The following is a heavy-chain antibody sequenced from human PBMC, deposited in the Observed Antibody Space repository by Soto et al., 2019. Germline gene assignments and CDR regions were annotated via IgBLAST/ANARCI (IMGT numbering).Heavy chain of an antibody. CDR3: ARQVEYYYGSGIYWFDP. J-gene: IGHJ5*02. V-gene: IGHV4-30-2*01. D-gene: IGHD3-10*01. CDR1: GGSISSGGYS. CDR2: IYYSGST. Sequence: SETLSLTCAVSGGSISSGGYSWSWIRQPPGKGLEWIGYIYYSGSTYYNPSLKSRVTISVDTSKNQFSLKLSSVTAADTAVYYCARQVEYYYGSGIYWFDPWGQGTLVTVSS.